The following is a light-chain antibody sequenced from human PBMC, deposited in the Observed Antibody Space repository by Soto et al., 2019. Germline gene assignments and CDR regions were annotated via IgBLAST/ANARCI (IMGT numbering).Light chain of an antibody. Sequence: ELVMTQSPATLSVSPGERATLSCRASQSVRGNLAWYQQKPGQAPRLLIYGVSTKASGIPARFSGSGSGTEFTLTISSLQSEDVAVYCCQQYNSWPPTFGQGTKVDIK. V-gene: IGKV3D-15*01. J-gene: IGKJ1*01. CDR3: QQYNSWPPT. CDR1: QSVRGN. CDR2: GVS.